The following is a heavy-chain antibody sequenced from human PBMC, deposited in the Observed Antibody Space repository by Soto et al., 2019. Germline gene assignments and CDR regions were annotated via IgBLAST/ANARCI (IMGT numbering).Heavy chain of an antibody. CDR2: ISGSGGST. V-gene: IGHV3-23*01. Sequence: GGSLRLSCAASGFTFSSYAMSWVRQAPGKGLEWVSAISGSGGSTYYADSVKGRFTISRDNSKNTLYLQMNSLRAEDTAVYYCAKSFRRTVYYYYGMDVWGQGTTVTVSS. CDR1: GFTFSSYA. CDR3: AKSFRRTVYYYYGMDV. J-gene: IGHJ6*02.